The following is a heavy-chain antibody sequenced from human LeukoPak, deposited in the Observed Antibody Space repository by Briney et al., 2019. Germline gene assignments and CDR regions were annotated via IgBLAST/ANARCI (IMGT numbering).Heavy chain of an antibody. CDR3: ARTIAAAGHPEHRRKTGFDP. Sequence: PGGSLRLSCAASGFTFSSYSMNWVRQAPGKGLEWVSYISSSSSTIYYADSVRGRFTISRDNAKNSLYLQMNSLRAEDTAVYYCARTIAAAGHPEHRRKTGFDPWGQGTLVAVSS. V-gene: IGHV3-48*01. D-gene: IGHD6-13*01. CDR2: ISSSSSTI. J-gene: IGHJ5*02. CDR1: GFTFSSYS.